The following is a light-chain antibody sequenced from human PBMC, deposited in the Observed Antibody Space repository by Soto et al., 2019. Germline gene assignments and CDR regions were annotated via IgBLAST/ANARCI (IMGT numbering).Light chain of an antibody. CDR2: GAS. J-gene: IGKJ4*01. CDR1: QRISSN. V-gene: IGKV3-15*01. CDR3: QQYSDWPLT. Sequence: EIVMTQSPATLSASPGERATLSCRASQRISSNLAWYQQKPGQAPRLLIYGASTRATGVPARFSGSGSGSEFTLTISSLQSEDFAVYYCQQYSDWPLTFGGGTKVEIK.